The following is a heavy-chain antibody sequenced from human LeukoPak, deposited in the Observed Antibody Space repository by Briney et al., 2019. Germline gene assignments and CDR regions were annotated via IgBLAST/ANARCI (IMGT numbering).Heavy chain of an antibody. J-gene: IGHJ6*03. CDR3: TRESRGYDILTGKYHRGYYSYYMDV. CDR2: IHYDGSNN. Sequence: GGSLRLSCAASGFTFSSYAMHWVRQAPGKGLEWVAFIHYDGSNNYYADSVKGRFTISRDNSKNTLYLQMNSLRAEDPAVYYCTRESRGYDILTGKYHRGYYSYYMDVWGKGTTVTVSS. D-gene: IGHD3-9*01. CDR1: GFTFSSYA. V-gene: IGHV3-30*02.